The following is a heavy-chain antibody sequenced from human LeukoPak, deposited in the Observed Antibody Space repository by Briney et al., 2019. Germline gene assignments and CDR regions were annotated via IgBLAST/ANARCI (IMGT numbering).Heavy chain of an antibody. CDR1: GFTFTDYW. CDR2: INSDGSTR. Sequence: GGSLRLSCAASGFTFTDYWMHWVRHAPGKGLVWVSRINSDGSTRNYADSVKGRFTISKDNAKNTLYLQMNSLRAEDTAVYYCSRDLVSWGQGTLVTVSS. D-gene: IGHD3-16*01. CDR3: SRDLVS. V-gene: IGHV3-74*01. J-gene: IGHJ5*02.